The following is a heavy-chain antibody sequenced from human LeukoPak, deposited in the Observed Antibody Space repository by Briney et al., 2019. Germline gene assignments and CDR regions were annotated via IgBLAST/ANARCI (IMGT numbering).Heavy chain of an antibody. D-gene: IGHD3-22*01. V-gene: IGHV3-20*04. CDR1: GFTFNDYG. Sequence: GGSLRLSCAASGFTFNDYGMSWVRQGPGKGLGWVSGINWNGGTTGYADSVRGRFTISRDNAKNSLYLQMNSLRAEDTALYYCARDKHYYDSSNYVWGQGTLVTVSS. CDR2: INWNGGTT. CDR3: ARDKHYYDSSNYV. J-gene: IGHJ4*02.